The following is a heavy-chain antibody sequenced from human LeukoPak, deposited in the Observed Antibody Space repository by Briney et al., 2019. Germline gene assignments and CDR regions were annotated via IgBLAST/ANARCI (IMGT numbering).Heavy chain of an antibody. J-gene: IGHJ4*02. Sequence: ASVKVSCKASGYTYSGYAIHWVRQAPGQRFEWMGWINAGNGHTKYSQNFQGRVTITRDSSANIVYMELSSLTSEDTAVYYCARGIWSATRVDYYLDNWGQGTLVTVSS. D-gene: IGHD5-24*01. V-gene: IGHV1-3*01. CDR1: GYTYSGYA. CDR2: INAGNGHT. CDR3: ARGIWSATRVDYYLDN.